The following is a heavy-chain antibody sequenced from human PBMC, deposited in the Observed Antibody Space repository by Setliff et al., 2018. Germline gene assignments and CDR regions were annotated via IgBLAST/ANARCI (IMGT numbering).Heavy chain of an antibody. CDR1: GFTFSNYW. V-gene: IGHV3-74*01. J-gene: IGHJ3*02. CDR2: INTDGSST. D-gene: IGHD3-22*01. Sequence: GESLKISCAASGFTFSNYWTHWVRRAPGKGLVWVSRINTDGSSTTHADSVKGRFTISRDNAKNTLYLQMNSLRAEDTAVYYCARVYYDSPWAFDIWGQGTMVTVSS. CDR3: ARVYYDSPWAFDI.